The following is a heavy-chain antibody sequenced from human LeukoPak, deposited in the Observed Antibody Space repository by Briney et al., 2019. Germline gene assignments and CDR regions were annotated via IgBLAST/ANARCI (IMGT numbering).Heavy chain of an antibody. CDR3: AIEVGSSGYY. CDR1: GFTFSNYA. D-gene: IGHD3-22*01. CDR2: ISGSGGST. Sequence: GSLRLSCAASGFTFSNYAMSWVRQAPGKGLEWVSAISGSGGSTYYADFVKGRFTISRDNSKNTLYLQMNSLRAEDTAVYYCAIEVGSSGYYWGQGTLVTVSS. V-gene: IGHV3-23*01. J-gene: IGHJ4*02.